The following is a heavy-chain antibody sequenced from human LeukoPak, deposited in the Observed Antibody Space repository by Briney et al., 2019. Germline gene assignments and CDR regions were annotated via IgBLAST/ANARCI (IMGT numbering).Heavy chain of an antibody. V-gene: IGHV1-18*01. CDR1: GYTFTSYG. CDR3: ARASELAYCGGDCYLNFDY. D-gene: IGHD2-21*02. CDR2: ISAYNGNT. Sequence: ASVKVSCKASGYTFTSYGISCVRQAPGQGLEWMGRISAYNGNTNYAQKLQGRVTMTTDTSTSTAYMELRSLRSDDTAVYYCARASELAYCGGDCYLNFDYWGQGTLVTVSS. J-gene: IGHJ4*02.